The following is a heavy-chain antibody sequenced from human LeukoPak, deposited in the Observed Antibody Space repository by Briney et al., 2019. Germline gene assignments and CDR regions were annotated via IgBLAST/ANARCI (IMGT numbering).Heavy chain of an antibody. CDR1: GGSISRSQYY. CDR2: IYYSGNT. J-gene: IGHJ5*02. CDR3: ARQEIGLRSFDP. D-gene: IGHD3/OR15-3a*01. Sequence: PSETLSLTCTVSGGSISRSQYYWGWIRQPPGKGLEWIGTIYYSGNTFYNPSLKSRVTISVDTSKNQFSLSLSSVTAADTAVYYCARQEIGLRSFDPWGQGTLVTVSS. V-gene: IGHV4-39*01.